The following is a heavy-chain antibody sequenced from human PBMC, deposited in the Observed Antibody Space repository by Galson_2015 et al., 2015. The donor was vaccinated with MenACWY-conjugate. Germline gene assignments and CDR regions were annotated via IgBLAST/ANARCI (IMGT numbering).Heavy chain of an antibody. V-gene: IGHV1-24*01. CDR1: GYTLTDLS. CDR2: FDPEDGET. Sequence: SVKVSCKVSGYTLTDLSIHWVRQAPGKGLEWMGGFDPEDGETIYAQKLKGRVTMTEDISTDTAYMELSSLRSEDTAVYYCARGARVSGYDSIPFDYWGQGTLVTVSS. CDR3: ARGARVSGYDSIPFDY. J-gene: IGHJ4*02. D-gene: IGHD5-12*01.